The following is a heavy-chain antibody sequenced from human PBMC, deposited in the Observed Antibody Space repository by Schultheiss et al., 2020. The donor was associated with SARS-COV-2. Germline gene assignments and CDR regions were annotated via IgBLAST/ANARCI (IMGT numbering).Heavy chain of an antibody. CDR2: IKQDGSEK. D-gene: IGHD3-22*01. V-gene: IGHV3-7*01. CDR1: GFTFSDYY. J-gene: IGHJ4*02. CDR3: ARREYDSSGYYSLEDY. Sequence: GESLKISCAASGFTFSDYYMSWVRQAPGKGLEWVANIKQDGSEKYYVDSVKGRFTISRDNAKNSLYLQMNSLRAEDTAVYYCARREYDSSGYYSLEDYWGQGTLVTVSS.